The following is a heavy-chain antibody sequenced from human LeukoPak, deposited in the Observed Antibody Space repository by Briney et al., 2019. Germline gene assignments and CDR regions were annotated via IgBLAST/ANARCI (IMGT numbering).Heavy chain of an antibody. CDR1: GYTFTSYD. J-gene: IGHJ3*02. CDR3: ARDSYDYVWGSYRFSDGFDI. V-gene: IGHV1-8*01. Sequence: GASVKVSCQASGYTFTSYDINWVRQATGQGLEWVGWMSPNSGNTGSAKKFQGRVTMTRNTSISTAYMELSSLRSDDTAVYYCARDSYDYVWGSYRFSDGFDIWGQGTMVTVSS. D-gene: IGHD3-16*02. CDR2: MSPNSGNT.